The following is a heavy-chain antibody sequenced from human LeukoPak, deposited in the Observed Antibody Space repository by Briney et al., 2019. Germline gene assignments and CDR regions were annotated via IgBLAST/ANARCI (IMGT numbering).Heavy chain of an antibody. CDR1: GGSISSGDYY. V-gene: IGHV4-30-4*01. Sequence: PSQTLSLTCTVSGGSISSGDYYWSWIRQPPGKGLEWIGYIYYSGSTYYSPSLKSRVTISVDTSKNQFSLKLSSVTAADTAVYYCARWGYGSGSYFDYWGQGTLVTVSS. J-gene: IGHJ4*02. CDR2: IYYSGST. CDR3: ARWGYGSGSYFDY. D-gene: IGHD3-10*01.